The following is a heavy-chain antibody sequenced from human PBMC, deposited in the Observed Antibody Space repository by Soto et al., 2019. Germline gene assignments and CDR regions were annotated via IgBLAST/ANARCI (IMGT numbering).Heavy chain of an antibody. D-gene: IGHD2-15*01. V-gene: IGHV4-31*03. CDR1: GGSISSGGYY. CDR2: IYYSGST. Sequence: SETLSLTCTVSGGSISSGGYYWSWISQHPGKGLEWIGYIYYSGSTYYNPSLKSRVTISVDTSKNQFSLKLSSVTAADTAVYYCARVGVGYCSGGSCYSYDYWGQGTLVTVSS. CDR3: ARVGVGYCSGGSCYSYDY. J-gene: IGHJ4*02.